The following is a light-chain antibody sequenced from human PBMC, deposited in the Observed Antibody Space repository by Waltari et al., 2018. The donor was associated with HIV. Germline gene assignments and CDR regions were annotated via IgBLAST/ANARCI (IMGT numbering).Light chain of an antibody. J-gene: IGLJ2*01. CDR1: NIGTQD. Sequence: SYEFTQPLSVSVALGQTARLSCGGSNIGTQDVHWYQQKPGQAPSLVIFNDKNRPTWVPERLSGSKSRNTATLTISGVQAGDAAVYYCQVWHYSVVFGGGTNLTVL. CDR3: QVWHYSVV. V-gene: IGLV3-9*01. CDR2: NDK.